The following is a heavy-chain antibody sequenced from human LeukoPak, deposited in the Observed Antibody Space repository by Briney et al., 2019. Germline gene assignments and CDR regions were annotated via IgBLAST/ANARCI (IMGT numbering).Heavy chain of an antibody. Sequence: SSETLSLTCVVSSFSISNGFYWVWIRQPPGKGLEWIGNVFYSGVTYYNPSLMSRVTISVDTYKNQFSLKLNSVTAADTAVYYCARDRGGRTGYASGDFDFWGQGVLVTVSS. J-gene: IGHJ4*02. CDR3: ARDRGGRTGYASGDFDF. CDR2: VFYSGVT. CDR1: SFSISNGFY. V-gene: IGHV4-38-2*02. D-gene: IGHD5-12*01.